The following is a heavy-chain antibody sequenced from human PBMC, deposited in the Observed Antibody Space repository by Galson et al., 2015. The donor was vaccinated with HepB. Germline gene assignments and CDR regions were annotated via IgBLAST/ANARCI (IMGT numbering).Heavy chain of an antibody. Sequence: SVKVSCKASGFTFTTYYMHWVRQAPGQGLEWMGIINPSAGNTGYAQEFQGGVSMTRDTSTRTVYMDLSSLRSEDTAVYYCAREPRDGYRFDYWGQGTLVTVSS. CDR2: INPSAGNT. D-gene: IGHD5-24*01. V-gene: IGHV1-46*03. CDR3: AREPRDGYRFDY. CDR1: GFTFTTYY. J-gene: IGHJ4*02.